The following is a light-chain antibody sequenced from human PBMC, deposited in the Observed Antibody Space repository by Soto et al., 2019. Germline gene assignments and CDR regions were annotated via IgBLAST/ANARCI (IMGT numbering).Light chain of an antibody. Sequence: QPVLTQSPSASGTPGQRVTISCSGSSSNFGGNTISWYQQLPGAAPKLLIYSDDQRPSGVTDRFSGSKSGTSASLAISGLQSEDEAVYYCASWDDSLNGWVFGGGTKVTVL. V-gene: IGLV1-44*01. J-gene: IGLJ3*02. CDR2: SDD. CDR3: ASWDDSLNGWV. CDR1: SSNFGGNT.